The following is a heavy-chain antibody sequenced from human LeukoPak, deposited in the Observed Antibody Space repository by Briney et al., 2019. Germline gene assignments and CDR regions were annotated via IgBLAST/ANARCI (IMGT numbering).Heavy chain of an antibody. J-gene: IGHJ4*02. V-gene: IGHV4-61*02. Sequence: SETLSLTCTVSGGSISSSSYYWGWIRQPPGKGLEWIGRISTSGSPNYNPSLKSRVTMSVDTSKNQFSLMLSSVTAADTAVYYCTRDSSGYDWFYDYWGQGTLVTVSS. CDR1: GGSISSSSYY. D-gene: IGHD5-12*01. CDR3: TRDSSGYDWFYDY. CDR2: ISTSGSP.